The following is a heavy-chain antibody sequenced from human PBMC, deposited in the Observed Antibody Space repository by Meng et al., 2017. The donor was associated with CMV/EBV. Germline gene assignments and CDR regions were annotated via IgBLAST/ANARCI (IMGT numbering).Heavy chain of an antibody. V-gene: IGHV4-34*01. J-gene: IGHJ4*02. Sequence: QVQLQQWGAGLLKPSETLSLTCAVYGGSFSGYYWSWIRQPPGKGLEWIGEINHSGSTNYNPSLKSRVTISVDTSKNQFSLKLSSVTAADTAVYHCARCRARVVPDYWGQGTLVTVSS. CDR1: GGSFSGYY. D-gene: IGHD4-23*01. CDR3: ARCRARVVPDY. CDR2: INHSGST.